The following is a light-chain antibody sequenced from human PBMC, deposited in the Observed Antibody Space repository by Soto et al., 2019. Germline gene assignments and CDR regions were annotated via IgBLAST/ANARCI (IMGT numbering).Light chain of an antibody. Sequence: EIVLTQSPGTLSLSPGERATLSCRASQSVSSSYLAWYQQKPGQARRLLIFGASNRATGIPDRFTGSGSGTDFTLTISRPEPEDFAVYYCHQYGISPLTFGGGTKVEVK. CDR2: GAS. CDR3: HQYGISPLT. V-gene: IGKV3-20*01. J-gene: IGKJ4*01. CDR1: QSVSSSY.